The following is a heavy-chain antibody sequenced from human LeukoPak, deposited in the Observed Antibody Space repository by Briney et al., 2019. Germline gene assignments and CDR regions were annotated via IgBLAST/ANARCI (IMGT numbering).Heavy chain of an antibody. Sequence: GGSLRLSCAASGFTFSSYWMHWVRQAPGKGLVWVSRINIDGSTTTYADSVKGRFTISRDNAKNTLSLQMNSLSAEDTAVYYCARQTRYIDYWGQGTLVTVSS. V-gene: IGHV3-74*03. CDR1: GFTFSSYW. J-gene: IGHJ4*02. CDR2: INIDGSTT. D-gene: IGHD2-2*02. CDR3: ARQTRYIDY.